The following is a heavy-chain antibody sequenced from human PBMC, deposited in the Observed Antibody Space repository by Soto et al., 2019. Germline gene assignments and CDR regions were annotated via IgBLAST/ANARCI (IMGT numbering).Heavy chain of an antibody. CDR1: GFSFSSYS. V-gene: IGHV3-33*01. D-gene: IGHD2-8*01. J-gene: IGHJ3*02. CDR3: ARDGSMHAFDI. CDR2: IWYDGSKT. Sequence: HPGGSLRLSCAASGFSFSSYSLDWVRQAPGKGLEWVAAIWYDGSKTLYAESVKGRFTISRDNSQKTMFLQINSLRAEDTAVYYCARDGSMHAFDIWGQGTMVTVSS.